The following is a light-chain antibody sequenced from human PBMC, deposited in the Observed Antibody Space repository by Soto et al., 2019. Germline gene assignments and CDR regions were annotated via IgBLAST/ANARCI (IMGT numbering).Light chain of an antibody. Sequence: QSALTQPASVSGSPGQSITISCTGTSGDVGGFNYVSGYQQHPGKAPKLMIDEVSNRPAGVSNGFSGSKSGHTAFLTTSGLQAEDDADYYCSSYTSSRSIYLFGTGSMGTVL. CDR3: SSYTSSRSIYL. CDR2: EVS. V-gene: IGLV2-14*03. J-gene: IGLJ1*01. CDR1: SGDVGGFNY.